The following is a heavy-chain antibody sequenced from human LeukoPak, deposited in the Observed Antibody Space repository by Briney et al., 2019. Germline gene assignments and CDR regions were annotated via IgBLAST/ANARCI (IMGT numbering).Heavy chain of an antibody. Sequence: SVKVSCKASGGTFSSYAISWVRQAPGQGLEWMGGIIPIFGTANYAQKFQGRVTMTTDTSTSTAYMELRSLRSDDTAVYYCARDGRGQTIFGVFRGLLYYYYMDVWGKGTTVTVSS. J-gene: IGHJ6*03. CDR2: IIPIFGTA. CDR1: GGTFSSYA. D-gene: IGHD3-3*01. CDR3: ARDGRGQTIFGVFRGLLYYYYMDV. V-gene: IGHV1-69*05.